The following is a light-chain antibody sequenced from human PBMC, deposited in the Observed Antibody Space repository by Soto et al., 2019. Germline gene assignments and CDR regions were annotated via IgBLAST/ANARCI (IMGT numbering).Light chain of an antibody. J-gene: IGLJ1*01. Sequence: SALTQPASVSGSPGQSITISCTGTSSDVANYNLVSWYQQHPGKAPKLMIYEVNKRPSGVSSRFSGSTSGSAASLTISGLQAEDEADYYCCSSAGTVTPHVFGTGTKVTVL. V-gene: IGLV2-23*02. CDR1: SSDVANYNL. CDR2: EVN. CDR3: CSSAGTVTPHV.